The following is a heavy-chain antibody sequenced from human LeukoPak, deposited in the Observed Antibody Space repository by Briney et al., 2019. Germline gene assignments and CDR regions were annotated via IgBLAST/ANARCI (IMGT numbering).Heavy chain of an antibody. V-gene: IGHV3-23*01. J-gene: IGHJ6*03. CDR1: GFSFPYG. CDR3: ARDWVAAGGDYMDV. Sequence: GGSLRLSCEASGFSFPYGMSWVRQAPGKGLEWVSGITNSGENTYYADSVKGRFTISRDNAKNSLYLQMNSLRAEDTALYYCARDWVAAGGDYMDVWGKGTTVTIS. D-gene: IGHD6-13*01. CDR2: ITNSGENT.